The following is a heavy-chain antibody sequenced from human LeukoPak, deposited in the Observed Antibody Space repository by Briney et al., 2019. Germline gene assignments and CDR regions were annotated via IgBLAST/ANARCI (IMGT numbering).Heavy chain of an antibody. V-gene: IGHV5-51*01. Sequence: GESLKISCKGSGYRFTSYWIGWVRQMPGKGLEWVGIIYPGDSDTRCSPSFKGQVTISADKSISTAYRQWSSLKATDTAMYYYARVRVAGYDAFDIWGQGTMVTVSS. J-gene: IGHJ3*02. CDR1: GYRFTSYW. D-gene: IGHD6-19*01. CDR3: ARVRVAGYDAFDI. CDR2: IYPGDSDT.